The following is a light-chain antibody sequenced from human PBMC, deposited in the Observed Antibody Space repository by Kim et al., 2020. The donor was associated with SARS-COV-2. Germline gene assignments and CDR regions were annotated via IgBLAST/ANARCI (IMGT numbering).Light chain of an antibody. V-gene: IGLV2-14*03. J-gene: IGLJ3*02. Sequence: HSNTISYAGTPSNVVDCRFDSWYQQHAGTAPKLIIYDYTKRTSGISIRFTGSRSGNTASLTISRLQTEDEADYYCSSYTTRSTRLFGGGTQLTVL. CDR1: PSNVVDCRF. CDR2: DYT. CDR3: SSYTTRSTRL.